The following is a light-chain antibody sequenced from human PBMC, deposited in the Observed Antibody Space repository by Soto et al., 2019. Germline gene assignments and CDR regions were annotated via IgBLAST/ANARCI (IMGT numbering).Light chain of an antibody. J-gene: IGKJ3*01. CDR1: QSISSW. CDR3: QQYNSYLFT. Sequence: DIQMTQSPSTLSASVGDRVTITCRASQSISSWLAWYQQKPGKAPKLLIYDASSLESGVPSRFSGSGYGTHSTLTISSLQPDDFAPYYCQQYNSYLFTFGPGTKVDIK. V-gene: IGKV1-5*01. CDR2: DAS.